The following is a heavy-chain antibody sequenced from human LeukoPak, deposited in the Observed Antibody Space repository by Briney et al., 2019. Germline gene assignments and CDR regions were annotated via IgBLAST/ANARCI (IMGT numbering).Heavy chain of an antibody. CDR1: GGSISSGGYY. V-gene: IGHV4-31*03. D-gene: IGHD3-16*01. J-gene: IGHJ6*02. CDR3: ARARAYTYYYYGMDV. Sequence: PSETLSLTCTVSGGSISSGGYYWSWIRQHPGKGLEWIGYIYYSGSTYYNPSLKSRVTISVDTSKNQFSLKLSSVTAAGTAVYYCARARAYTYYYYGMDVWGQGTTVTVSS. CDR2: IYYSGST.